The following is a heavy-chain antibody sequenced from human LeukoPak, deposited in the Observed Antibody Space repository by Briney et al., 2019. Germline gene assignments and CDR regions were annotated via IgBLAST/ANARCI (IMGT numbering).Heavy chain of an antibody. Sequence: SETLSLTCAVSGGSISSGGYSWSWIRQPPGKGLEWIGFIYYSGSTYYSPSLKSRVTISVDTSKNQFSLKLSSVTAADTAVYYCARGSYYYDSSGYVDAFDIWGQGTMVTVSS. J-gene: IGHJ3*02. CDR3: ARGSYYYDSSGYVDAFDI. CDR2: IYYSGST. CDR1: GGSISSGGYS. D-gene: IGHD3-22*01. V-gene: IGHV4-30-4*07.